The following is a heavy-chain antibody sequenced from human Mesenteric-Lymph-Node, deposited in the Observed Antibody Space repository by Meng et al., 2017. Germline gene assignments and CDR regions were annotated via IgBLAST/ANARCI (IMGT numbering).Heavy chain of an antibody. CDR1: GYTFTSYY. D-gene: IGHD2-2*01. Sequence: ASVKVSCKASGYTFTSYYLHWVRQAPGQGLEWMGIINPSDGSTSYAQKFQGRVTMTRDTSKSTVYMELSSLRSEDTAVYYCARNRVVVPAAMGGAFDYWGQGTLVAFSS. J-gene: IGHJ4*02. CDR2: INPSDGST. CDR3: ARNRVVVPAAMGGAFDY. V-gene: IGHV1-46*01.